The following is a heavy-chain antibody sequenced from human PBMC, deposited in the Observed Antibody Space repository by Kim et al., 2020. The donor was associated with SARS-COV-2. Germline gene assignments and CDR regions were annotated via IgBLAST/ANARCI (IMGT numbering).Heavy chain of an antibody. V-gene: IGHV4-39*01. CDR2: IYYSGST. J-gene: IGHJ6*02. CDR3: AGTIIATHEYNYYYYYVMDV. D-gene: IGHD6-6*01. Sequence: SETLSLTCTVSDASISSSSYYWGWIRRPPGKGLEWIGTIYYSGSTYYNPSLKSRVTISVNTSKNQFSLNLSSVTAADTAVYYCAGTIIATHEYNYYYYYVMDVWGQGTTVTVSS. CDR1: DASISSSSYY.